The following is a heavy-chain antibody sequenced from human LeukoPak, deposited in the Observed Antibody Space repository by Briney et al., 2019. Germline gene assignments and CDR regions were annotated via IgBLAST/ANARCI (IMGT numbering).Heavy chain of an antibody. CDR1: GFTFSSYS. V-gene: IGHV3-21*04. D-gene: IGHD3-10*01. J-gene: IGHJ6*03. CDR3: ARVYYGSGSLHYYYYYMDV. Sequence: GGSLRLSCAASGFTFSSYSMNWVRQAPGKGLEWVSSIGSRSTSIYYADSVKGRFTISRDNAKNSLYLQMNSLRAEDTAVYYCARVYYGSGSLHYYYYYMDVWGKGTTVTISS. CDR2: IGSRSTSI.